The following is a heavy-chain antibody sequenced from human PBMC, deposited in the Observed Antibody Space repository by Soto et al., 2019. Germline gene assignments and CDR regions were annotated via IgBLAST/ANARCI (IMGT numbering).Heavy chain of an antibody. Sequence: SVKVSCKASGGTFSSYAISWVRQAPGQGLEWMGGIIPIFGTANYAQKFQGRVMITADESTSTAYMELSSLKSEDTAVYYCARSKGALNYYDSSGHFDYWGQGTLVTVSS. CDR1: GGTFSSYA. CDR2: IIPIFGTA. CDR3: ARSKGALNYYDSSGHFDY. D-gene: IGHD3-22*01. V-gene: IGHV1-69*13. J-gene: IGHJ4*02.